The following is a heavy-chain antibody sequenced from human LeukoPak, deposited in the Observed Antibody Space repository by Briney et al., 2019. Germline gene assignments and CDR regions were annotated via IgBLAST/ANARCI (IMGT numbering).Heavy chain of an antibody. CDR1: AFTFSNYG. CDR2: IEYDGTDT. D-gene: IGHD2-15*01. J-gene: IGHJ6*04. Sequence: GGSLRLSCAGSAFTFSNYGMHWVRQAPGKGREWVAFIEYDGTDTHFADSVRGRFTISRDNSEDTLYLQIIPLRAVDTAVYYCARNRLRAPATYMDVWGKGTTVTVSS. V-gene: IGHV3-30*02. CDR3: ARNRLRAPATYMDV.